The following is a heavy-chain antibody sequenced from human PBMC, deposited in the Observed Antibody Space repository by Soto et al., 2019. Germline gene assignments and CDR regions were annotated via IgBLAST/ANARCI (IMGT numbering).Heavy chain of an antibody. J-gene: IGHJ4*02. D-gene: IGHD3-16*02. Sequence: SETLSLTCTVSGGSISSYYWSWIRQPPGKGLEWIGYIYYSGSTNYNPSLKSRVTISVDTSKNQFSLKLSSVTAADTAVYYCARENLDYDYVWGSYRSNFDYWGQGTLVTVSS. V-gene: IGHV4-59*01. CDR3: ARENLDYDYVWGSYRSNFDY. CDR2: IYYSGST. CDR1: GGSISSYY.